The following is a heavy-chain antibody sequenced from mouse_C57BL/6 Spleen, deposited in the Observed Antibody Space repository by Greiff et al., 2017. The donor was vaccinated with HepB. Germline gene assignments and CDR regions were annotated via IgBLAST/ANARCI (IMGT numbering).Heavy chain of an antibody. Sequence: VQLQQSGAELVRPGASVKLSCKASGYTFTDYYINWVKQRPGQGLEWIARIYPGSGNTYYNEKFKGKATLTAEKSSSTAYMQLSRLTSEDSAVYFCARYYSKDYAMDYWGQGTSGTVSA. V-gene: IGHV1-76*01. CDR3: ARYYSKDYAMDY. J-gene: IGHJ4*01. D-gene: IGHD2-5*01. CDR1: GYTFTDYY. CDR2: IYPGSGNT.